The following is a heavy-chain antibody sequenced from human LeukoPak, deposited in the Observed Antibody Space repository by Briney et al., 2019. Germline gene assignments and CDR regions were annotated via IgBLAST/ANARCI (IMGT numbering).Heavy chain of an antibody. V-gene: IGHV3-23*01. CDR3: AKDLGTFDI. D-gene: IGHD1-14*01. CDR1: GFTFDDYA. J-gene: IGHJ3*02. CDR2: ISGSGGST. Sequence: GGSLRLSCAASGFTFDDYAMHWVREAPGRGLEWVSGISGSGGSTYYADSVKGRFTISRDNSKNTLYLQMNSLRAEDTAVYYCAKDLGTFDIWGQGTMVTVSS.